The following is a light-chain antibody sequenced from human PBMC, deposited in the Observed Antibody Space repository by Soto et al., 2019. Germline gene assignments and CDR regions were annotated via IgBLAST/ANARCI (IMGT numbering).Light chain of an antibody. Sequence: DIQITQSPSTLSASVGDRFTITCRASQSISSWLAWYQQKPGKAPKLLIYLASSLESGVPARFSGSGSATECTRTISSLQPDDVETDYCQHYNSYSEAFGQGTKVDIK. CDR3: QHYNSYSEA. J-gene: IGKJ1*01. V-gene: IGKV1-5*03. CDR2: LAS. CDR1: QSISSW.